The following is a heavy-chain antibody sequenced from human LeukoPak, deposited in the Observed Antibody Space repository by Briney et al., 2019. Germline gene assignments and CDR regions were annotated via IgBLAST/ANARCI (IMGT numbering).Heavy chain of an antibody. CDR3: AREVRTAMVIDY. CDR2: IYYSGST. CDR1: GGSISSGDYY. Sequence: PSQTLSLTCTVSGGSISSGDYYWSWIRQPPGKGLEWIGYIYYSGSTYYNPSLKSRVTISVDTSKNQFSLKLSSVTAADTAVYYCAREVRTAMVIDYWGQGTLVTVSS. D-gene: IGHD5-18*01. J-gene: IGHJ4*02. V-gene: IGHV4-30-4*01.